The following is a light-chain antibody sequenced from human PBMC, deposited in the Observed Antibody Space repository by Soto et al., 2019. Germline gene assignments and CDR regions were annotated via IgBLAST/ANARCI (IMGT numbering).Light chain of an antibody. V-gene: IGKV3-20*01. CDR3: QHYGKSPS. CDR1: QIIGSAY. Sequence: ETTLTQSPDTLSLSPGEGATLSCSASQIIGSAYLAWYQQKPGQAPRLLIFGASTRATGTPHRFSGSGSGTDFTLTISALESEDVGVYYCQHYGKSPSVGRGTKVEIK. J-gene: IGKJ1*01. CDR2: GAS.